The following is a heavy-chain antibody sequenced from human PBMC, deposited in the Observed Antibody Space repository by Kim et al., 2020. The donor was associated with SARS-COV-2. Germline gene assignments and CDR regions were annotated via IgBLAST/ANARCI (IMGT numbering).Heavy chain of an antibody. D-gene: IGHD2-15*01. V-gene: IGHV3-15*01. Sequence: TTDYAAPVKGRFTISRDDSKNTLYLQMNSLKTEDTAVYYCTTDGGDIVVYWGQGTLVTVSS. J-gene: IGHJ4*02. CDR3: TTDGGDIVVY. CDR2: TT.